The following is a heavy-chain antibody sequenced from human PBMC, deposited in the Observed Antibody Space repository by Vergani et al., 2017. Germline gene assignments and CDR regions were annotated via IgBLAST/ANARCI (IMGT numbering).Heavy chain of an antibody. CDR2: IYHSGSP. CDR1: GYSISSGYY. Sequence: QVQLQESGPGLVKPSETLSLTCTVSGYSISSGYYWGWIRQPPGKGLEWIGSIYHSGSPYYNPSLKSRVTISVDTSKNQFSLKLSSVTAADTAVYYCARDDGGSYINWFDPWGQGTLVTVSS. J-gene: IGHJ5*02. CDR3: ARDDGGSYINWFDP. D-gene: IGHD1-26*01. V-gene: IGHV4-38-2*02.